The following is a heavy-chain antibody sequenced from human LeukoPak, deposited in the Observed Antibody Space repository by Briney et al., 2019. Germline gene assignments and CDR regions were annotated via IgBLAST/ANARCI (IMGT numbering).Heavy chain of an antibody. CDR2: ISAYNGNT. Sequence: GASVKVSCKASGYTFTSYGISWVRQAPGQGLEWMGWISAYNGNTNYAQKLQGRVTMTTDTSTSTAYMELRSLRSDDTAVYYCARDRAFRGAARQPNAFDIWGQGTMVTVSS. J-gene: IGHJ3*02. D-gene: IGHD6-6*01. V-gene: IGHV1-18*01. CDR1: GYTFTSYG. CDR3: ARDRAFRGAARQPNAFDI.